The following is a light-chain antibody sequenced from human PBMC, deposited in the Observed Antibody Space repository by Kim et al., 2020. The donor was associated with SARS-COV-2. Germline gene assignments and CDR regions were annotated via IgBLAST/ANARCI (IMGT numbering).Light chain of an antibody. J-gene: IGKJ4*01. CDR3: QQYYTYPLT. Sequence: DIQMTQSPSTLSASVGDRVTVTCRASQSISSWLAWYQQKPGKAPELLIYKASDLESGVPSRFSGGGFGTVFTLTISSLQPGDFATYYCQQYYTYPLTFGGGTKVDIK. CDR1: QSISSW. CDR2: KAS. V-gene: IGKV1-5*03.